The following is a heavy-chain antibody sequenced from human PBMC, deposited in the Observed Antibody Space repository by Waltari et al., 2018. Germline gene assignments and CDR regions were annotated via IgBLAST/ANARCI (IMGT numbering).Heavy chain of an antibody. Sequence: QVQLVQSGAEVKKPGASVKVSCKASGYTFTSYAMHWVRQAPGQRLEWMGWINAGNGNTKYSQKFQGRVTITRDTSASTAYMELSSLRSEDTAVYYCASRGSYSSSWYGYYYYGMDVWGQGTTVTVSS. CDR2: INAGNGNT. CDR1: GYTFTSYA. J-gene: IGHJ6*02. V-gene: IGHV1-3*01. CDR3: ASRGSYSSSWYGYYYYGMDV. D-gene: IGHD6-13*01.